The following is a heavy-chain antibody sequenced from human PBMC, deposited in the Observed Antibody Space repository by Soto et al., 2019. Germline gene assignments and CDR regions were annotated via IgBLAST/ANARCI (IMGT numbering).Heavy chain of an antibody. D-gene: IGHD2-15*01. J-gene: IGHJ6*02. CDR1: GGTFSSYA. CDR3: ARVVAAFYYYYGMDV. Sequence: GASVKVSCKASGGTFSSYAISWVRQAPRQGLEWMGGIIPIFGTANYAQKFQGRVTITADESTSTAYMELSSLRSEDTAVYYCARVVAAFYYYYGMDVWGQGTTVTVSS. V-gene: IGHV1-69*13. CDR2: IIPIFGTA.